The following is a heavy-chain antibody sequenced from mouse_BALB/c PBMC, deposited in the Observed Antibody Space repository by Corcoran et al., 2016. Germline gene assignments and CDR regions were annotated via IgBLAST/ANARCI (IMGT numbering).Heavy chain of an antibody. CDR1: GFNIKDTY. CDR2: IDPANGNT. J-gene: IGHJ1*01. V-gene: IGHV14-3*02. Sequence: VQLQQSGAELVKPGASVKLSCTASGFNIKDTYMHWVKQRPEQGLEWIGRIDPANGNTKYDPKFQGKATITADTSSNTAYLQLSSLPSADTAVYYCSNLDWYFDVWGAGTTVTVSS. CDR3: SNLDWYFDV.